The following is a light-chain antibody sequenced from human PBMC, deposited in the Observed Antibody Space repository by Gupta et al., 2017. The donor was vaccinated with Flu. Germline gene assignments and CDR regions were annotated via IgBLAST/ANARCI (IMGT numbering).Light chain of an antibody. CDR2: RSN. J-gene: IGLJ2*01. CDR3: AAWDDSLSGVV. V-gene: IGLV1-47*01. Sequence: QSVLTQPPSASGTPGQRVTISCSGGNSNIGINYVYWDPQRPGAAPKLLIYRSNQRPSGVPDRFSGSKSDTSASLAISGLRSEDEADYYCAAWDDSLSGVVFGGGTKLTVL. CDR1: NSNIGINY.